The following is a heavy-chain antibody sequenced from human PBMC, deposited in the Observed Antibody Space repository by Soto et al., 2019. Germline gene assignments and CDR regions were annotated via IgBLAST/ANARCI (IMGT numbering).Heavy chain of an antibody. J-gene: IGHJ4*02. V-gene: IGHV3-21*06. CDR1: GFTFTRYS. Sequence: GGSLRLSCAASGFTFTRYSMNWVRQAPGKGLECVSSISSTTNYIYYGDSMKGRFTISRDNAKNSLYLEMNSLRAEDTAVYYCARESEDLTSNFDYWGQGTLVTVSA. CDR3: ARESEDLTSNFDY. CDR2: ISSTTNYI.